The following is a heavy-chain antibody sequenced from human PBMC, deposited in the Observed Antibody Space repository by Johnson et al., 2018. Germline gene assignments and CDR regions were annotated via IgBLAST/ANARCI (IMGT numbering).Heavy chain of an antibody. D-gene: IGHD1-26*01. CDR3: AKDVGVGARDYYYYMDV. V-gene: IGHV3-9*01. Sequence: VQLQESGGGLVQPGGSLRLSCAASGFTFDDYAMHWVRQAPGQGLEWVSGISWNSGSIGYADSVKGRFTISRDNAKNSLYLQMNSLRDEDTALYYCAKDVGVGARDYYYYMDVWGKGTTVTVSS. CDR2: ISWNSGSI. J-gene: IGHJ6*03. CDR1: GFTFDDYA.